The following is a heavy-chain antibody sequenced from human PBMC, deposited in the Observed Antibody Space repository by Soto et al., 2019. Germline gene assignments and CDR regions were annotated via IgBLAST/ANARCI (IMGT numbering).Heavy chain of an antibody. D-gene: IGHD6-13*01. J-gene: IGHJ4*02. Sequence: GESLKISCKGSGYSFTSYWIAWVRQMPGEGLEWMGITYPADSDTRYSPSFQGQVTISADKSISTAYLHWSSLKASDTAMYYCATYSNSWSYFDYWGQGTPVTVSS. CDR2: TYPADSDT. CDR1: GYSFTSYW. V-gene: IGHV5-51*01. CDR3: ATYSNSWSYFDY.